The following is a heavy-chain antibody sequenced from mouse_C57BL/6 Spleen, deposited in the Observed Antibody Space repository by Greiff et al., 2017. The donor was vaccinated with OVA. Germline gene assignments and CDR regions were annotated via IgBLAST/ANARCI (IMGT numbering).Heavy chain of an antibody. V-gene: IGHV1-15*01. CDR1: GYTFTDYE. CDR2: IDPETGGT. D-gene: IGHD1-1*01. Sequence: VQVVESGAELVRPGASVTLSCKASGYTFTDYEMHWVKQTPVHGLEWIGAIDPETGGTAYNQKFKGKAILTADKSSSTAYMELRSLTSEDSAVYYCTRKGANYYGSTPWGQGTTLTVSS. CDR3: TRKGANYYGSTP. J-gene: IGHJ2*01.